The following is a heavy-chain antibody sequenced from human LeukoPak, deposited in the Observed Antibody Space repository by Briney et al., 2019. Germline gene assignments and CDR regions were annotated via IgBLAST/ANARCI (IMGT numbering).Heavy chain of an antibody. J-gene: IGHJ4*02. CDR1: GFTITTNY. Sequence: GGSLRLSCAASGFTITTNYMNWVRQAPGKGLEWVSVISGSGGSTYYADSVKGRFTISRDNSKNTLYLQMNSLRAEDTAVYYCAKDPLRYFDLYYFDYWGQGTLVTVSS. V-gene: IGHV3-23*01. CDR3: AKDPLRYFDLYYFDY. CDR2: ISGSGGST. D-gene: IGHD3-9*01.